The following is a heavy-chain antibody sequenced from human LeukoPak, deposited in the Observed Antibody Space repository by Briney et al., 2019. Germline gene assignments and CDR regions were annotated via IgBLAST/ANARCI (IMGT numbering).Heavy chain of an antibody. CDR3: ASGPYPAAGTDHQFDY. V-gene: IGHV4-59*01. Sequence: PSETLSLTCTVSGASISSYYWSWIRQPPGKGLEWIGYIYYRGSTNYNPALKSRVTISVDTSKNQFSLRLSSVTAADTAVYYCASGPYPAAGTDHQFDYWGQGTLVTVFS. CDR1: GASISSYY. J-gene: IGHJ4*02. CDR2: IYYRGST. D-gene: IGHD6-13*01.